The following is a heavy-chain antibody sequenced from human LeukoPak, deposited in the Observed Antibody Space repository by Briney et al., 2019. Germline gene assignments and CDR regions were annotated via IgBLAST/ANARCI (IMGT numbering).Heavy chain of an antibody. D-gene: IGHD3-10*01. V-gene: IGHV3-74*01. Sequence: GGSLRLSCAASGFTFSSYWMHWVRQAPGKGLVWVSRINSDGSSTSYADSVKGRFTISRDNAKNTLYLQMNSLRAEDTAVYYCARALITMVRGVRRGYFDYWGQGTLVTVSS. CDR1: GFTFSSYW. J-gene: IGHJ4*02. CDR2: INSDGSST. CDR3: ARALITMVRGVRRGYFDY.